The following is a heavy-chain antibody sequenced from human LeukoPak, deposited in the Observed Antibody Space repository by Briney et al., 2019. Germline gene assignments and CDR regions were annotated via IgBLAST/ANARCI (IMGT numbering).Heavy chain of an antibody. Sequence: GSLRLSCAASGFTFSSEWMHWVRQAPGRGLVWISHIDGNGRTTNYGDSARGRFTVSRDNAKNTLYLQMNSLRAEDTAVYYCARDVPRTSGPWGQGTLVTVSS. CDR2: IDGNGRTT. D-gene: IGHD3-10*01. J-gene: IGHJ5*02. V-gene: IGHV3-74*01. CDR1: GFTFSSEW. CDR3: ARDVPRTSGP.